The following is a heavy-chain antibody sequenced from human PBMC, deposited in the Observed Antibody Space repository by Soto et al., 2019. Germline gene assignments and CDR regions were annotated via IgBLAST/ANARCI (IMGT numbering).Heavy chain of an antibody. CDR3: AADTPFIGQGEYEH. V-gene: IGHV3-15*01. D-gene: IGHD6-6*01. Sequence: GGSLRLFSETSGFSFNTAWMTWLRQAPGKGLEWVALIKTEVAGVATHYAAPVNGRFIVSRDDSRKMVHLQMNSLKTEDTAVYYCAADTPFIGQGEYEHWGQGPQVPVSS. J-gene: IGHJ4*02. CDR1: GFSFNTAW. CDR2: IKTEVAGVAT.